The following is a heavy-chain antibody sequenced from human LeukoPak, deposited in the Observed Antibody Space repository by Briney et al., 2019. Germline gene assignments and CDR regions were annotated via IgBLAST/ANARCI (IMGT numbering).Heavy chain of an antibody. D-gene: IGHD3-3*01. Sequence: GGSLRLSCAASGFTFSSYAMHWVRQAPGKGLEWVAVISYDGSNKYYADSVKGRFTISRDNSKNTLYLQMNSLRAEDTAVYYCARKKYYDFWSGYYMDVWGKGTTVTVSS. J-gene: IGHJ6*03. V-gene: IGHV3-30*14. CDR1: GFTFSSYA. CDR3: ARKKYYDFWSGYYMDV. CDR2: ISYDGSNK.